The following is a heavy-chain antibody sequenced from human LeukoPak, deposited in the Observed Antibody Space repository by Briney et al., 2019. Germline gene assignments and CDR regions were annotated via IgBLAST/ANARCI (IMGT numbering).Heavy chain of an antibody. Sequence: SETLSLTCTVSGGSISSGDYYWSWIRQPRGKGLEWIAYMYYSGSTYYNPSLKSRVTMSADTSKNQLSLKLSSVTAADTAVYYCAKPYYYDSRIDPWGQGSLVTVSS. J-gene: IGHJ5*02. V-gene: IGHV4-30-4*01. CDR1: GGSISSGDYY. CDR3: AKPYYYDSRIDP. CDR2: MYYSGST. D-gene: IGHD3-22*01.